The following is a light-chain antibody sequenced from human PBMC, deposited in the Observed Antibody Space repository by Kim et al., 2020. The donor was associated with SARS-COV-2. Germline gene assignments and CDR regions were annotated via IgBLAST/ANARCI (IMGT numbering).Light chain of an antibody. CDR3: QQNNNSPLS. V-gene: IGKV3-15*01. J-gene: IGKJ4*01. Sequence: GLPGERATPTCRAMQSFKNTLDWYQQKPGQTPRRLIYGASPTGTGIPARFSGSGSGTEFTLTISGLQSEDFADYYCQQNNNSPLSFGGGTKVYIK. CDR2: GAS. CDR1: QSFKNT.